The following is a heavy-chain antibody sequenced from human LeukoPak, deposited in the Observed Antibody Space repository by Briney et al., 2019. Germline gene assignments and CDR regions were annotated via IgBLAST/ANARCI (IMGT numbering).Heavy chain of an antibody. Sequence: GRSLRLSCATSGFTFSSYGMHWVRQAPGKGLEWVAVISYDGSNKYSADSVKGRFTISRDNSKNTLYLQMNSLRAEDTAVYYCVTGYSSSWYPHYFDYWGQGTLVTVSS. J-gene: IGHJ4*02. V-gene: IGHV3-30*03. CDR1: GFTFSSYG. CDR3: VTGYSSSWYPHYFDY. CDR2: ISYDGSNK. D-gene: IGHD6-13*01.